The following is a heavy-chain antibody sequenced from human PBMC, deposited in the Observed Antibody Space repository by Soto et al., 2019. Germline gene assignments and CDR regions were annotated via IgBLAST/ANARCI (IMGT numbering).Heavy chain of an antibody. J-gene: IGHJ4*02. CDR3: AKPLVTGWYYFDD. CDR2: IGTAGDT. V-gene: IGHV3-13*04. D-gene: IGHD6-19*01. Sequence: PGGSLRLSCAASGFTFSSYDMHWVRQATGKGLEWVSAIGTAGDTYYPGSVKGRFTISRENAKNTLYLQMNSLRAEDTAVYFCAKPLVTGWYYFDDWGQGSLVIVSS. CDR1: GFTFSSYD.